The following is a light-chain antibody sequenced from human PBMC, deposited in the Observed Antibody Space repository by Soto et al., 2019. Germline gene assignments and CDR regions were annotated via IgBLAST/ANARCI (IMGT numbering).Light chain of an antibody. CDR3: QQYNSYSWT. CDR2: AAS. V-gene: IGKV1-5*01. CDR1: QSISSW. J-gene: IGKJ1*01. Sequence: DIQMTQSPSTLSASVGDRVTSTCRASQSISSWLAWYQQKPGKAPKLLIYAASSLQSGVPSRFSGSGSGTEFTLSISSLQPDDFGTYYCQQYNSYSWTFGQGTKVDIK.